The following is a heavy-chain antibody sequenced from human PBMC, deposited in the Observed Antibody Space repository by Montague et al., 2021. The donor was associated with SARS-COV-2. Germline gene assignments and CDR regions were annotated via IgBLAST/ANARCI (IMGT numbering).Heavy chain of an antibody. J-gene: IGHJ2*01. CDR3: AHVGMACSGGSCYPKIKDWYFDL. CDR1: GFSLSTSVVG. D-gene: IGHD2-15*01. V-gene: IGHV2-5*02. CDR2: IYWDDDK. Sequence: PALVKPTQTLTLTCTFSGFSLSTSVVGVGWIRQPPGKALEWLALIYWDDDKRYSPSLKSRLTITKDTSKNQVVLTMTNMDPVDTATYYCAHVGMACSGGSCYPKIKDWYFDLWGRGTLVTVSS.